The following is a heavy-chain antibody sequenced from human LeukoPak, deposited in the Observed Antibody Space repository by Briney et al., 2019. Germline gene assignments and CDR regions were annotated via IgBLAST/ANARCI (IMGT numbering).Heavy chain of an antibody. CDR1: GYSFTNHW. D-gene: IGHD3-22*01. J-gene: IGHJ3*02. CDR2: IYPGDSDT. V-gene: IGHV5-51*01. Sequence: GESLKISCKGSGYSFTNHWIGWVRQMPGKGLEWMGIIYPGDSDTRYSPSFQGQVTISADKSISTAYLQWSSLKASDTAIYYCARVIVEANYAFDIWGQGAMVTVSS. CDR3: ARVIVEANYAFDI.